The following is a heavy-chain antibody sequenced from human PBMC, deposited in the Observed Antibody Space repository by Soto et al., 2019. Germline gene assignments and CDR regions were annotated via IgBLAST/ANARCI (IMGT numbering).Heavy chain of an antibody. J-gene: IGHJ6*02. CDR2: VYYSGST. V-gene: IGHV4-30-4*01. CDR1: GGSIRSGDFY. D-gene: IGHD3-16*02. CDR3: ARAYRPPRPYGLDV. Sequence: PSETLSLTCTVSGGSIRSGDFYWTWIRQPPEKGLEWIGYVYYSGSTYYNPSLKSRPIISVDPSKNQFSLTLSSVTAADTAVYYCARAYRPPRPYGLDVWGQGTTVTVAS.